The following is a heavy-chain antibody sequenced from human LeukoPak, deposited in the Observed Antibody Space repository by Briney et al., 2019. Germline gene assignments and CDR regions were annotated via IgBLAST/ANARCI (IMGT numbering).Heavy chain of an antibody. J-gene: IGHJ4*02. CDR3: ARGPYCGGDCADQDY. CDR2: INHSGST. D-gene: IGHD2-21*01. V-gene: IGHV4-34*01. Sequence: PSETLSLTCAVYGGSFSGYCWSWIRQPPGKGLEWIGEINHSGSTNYNPSLKSRVTISVDTSKNQFSLKLSSVTAADTAVYYCARGPYCGGDCADQDYWGQGTLVTVSS. CDR1: GGSFSGYC.